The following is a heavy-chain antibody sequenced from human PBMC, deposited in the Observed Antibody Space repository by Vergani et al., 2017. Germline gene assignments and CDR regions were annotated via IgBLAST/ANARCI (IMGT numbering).Heavy chain of an antibody. CDR2: INPSGGST. J-gene: IGHJ6*02. CDR1: GYTFTSYY. V-gene: IGHV1-46*03. D-gene: IGHD3-3*01. Sequence: QVQLVQSGAEVKKPGASVKVSCKASGYTFTSYYMHWVRQAPGQGLEWMGIINPSGGSTSYAQKFQGRVTMTRDTSTSTVYMGLSSLGSKDTAVYYCACWLRFLDWPDVWGQGTTVKVSS. CDR3: ACWLRFLDWPDV.